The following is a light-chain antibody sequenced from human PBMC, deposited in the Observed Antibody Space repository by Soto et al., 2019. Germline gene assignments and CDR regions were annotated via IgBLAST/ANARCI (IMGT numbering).Light chain of an antibody. J-gene: IGLJ2*01. CDR2: SDD. CDR1: SSNVGSNT. V-gene: IGLV1-44*01. Sequence: QSVLTQPPSASGTPGQRVTISCSGSSSNVGSNTVSWYQQLPGTAPKVLIYSDDQRPSGVPDRFSGSRSGSSASLAISGLQSGDEADYYCASWEDSLSGHVVFGGGTKVTVL. CDR3: ASWEDSLSGHVV.